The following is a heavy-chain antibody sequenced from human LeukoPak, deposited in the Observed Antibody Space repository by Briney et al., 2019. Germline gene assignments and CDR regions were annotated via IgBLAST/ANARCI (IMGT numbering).Heavy chain of an antibody. D-gene: IGHD3-10*01. Sequence: PSETLSLTCAVYGGSFSGYYWSWIRQPPGKGLEWIGSIYHSGSTYYNPSLKSRVTISVDTSKSQFSLKLSSVTAADTAVYYCARVVFHYYGSGSYSNPFDYWGQGTLVTVSS. CDR3: ARVVFHYYGSGSYSNPFDY. CDR1: GGSFSGYY. V-gene: IGHV4-34*01. J-gene: IGHJ4*02. CDR2: IYHSGST.